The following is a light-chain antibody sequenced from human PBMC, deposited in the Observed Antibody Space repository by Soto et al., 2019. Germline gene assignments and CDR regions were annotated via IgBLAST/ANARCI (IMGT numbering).Light chain of an antibody. Sequence: EIVMTQSPSTLYVSTGERATLSCRASQSVSGKLAWYQHKAGQAPRLLIYGASTRATGIPARISGSGSETEFSLTISRVQSEDFAVYYCQQYNDWPLTFGGGTKVDIK. V-gene: IGKV3-15*01. J-gene: IGKJ4*01. CDR3: QQYNDWPLT. CDR1: QSVSGK. CDR2: GAS.